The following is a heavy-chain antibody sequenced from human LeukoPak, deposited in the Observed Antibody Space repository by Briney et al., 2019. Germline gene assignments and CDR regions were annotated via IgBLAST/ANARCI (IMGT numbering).Heavy chain of an antibody. V-gene: IGHV3-53*01. CDR2: IYSGVSI. CDR3: AKDLRFLEWLFALDY. D-gene: IGHD3-3*01. CDR1: GFTVSDYY. Sequence: GGSLRLYCATYGFTVSDYYMSWVRQAPGKGLGWGSVIYSGVSISYADSVKGRFTISRDNAKNTLYLQMNSLRAEDTAVYSCAKDLRFLEWLFALDYWGQGTLVTVSS. J-gene: IGHJ4*02.